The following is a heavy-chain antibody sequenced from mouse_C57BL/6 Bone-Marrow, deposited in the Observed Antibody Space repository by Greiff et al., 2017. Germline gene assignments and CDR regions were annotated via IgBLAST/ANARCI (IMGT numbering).Heavy chain of an antibody. V-gene: IGHV1-85*01. CDR1: GYTFTSYD. Sequence: QVQLKQSGPELVKPGASVKLSCKASGYTFTSYDIHWVKQRPGQGLAWIGWIYPRDGSTKYNEKFKGKATLTVDTSSSTAYMELHSLTSEDSAVYFCARDYGSSYWYFDVWGTGTTVTVSS. D-gene: IGHD1-1*01. J-gene: IGHJ1*03. CDR3: ARDYGSSYWYFDV. CDR2: IYPRDGST.